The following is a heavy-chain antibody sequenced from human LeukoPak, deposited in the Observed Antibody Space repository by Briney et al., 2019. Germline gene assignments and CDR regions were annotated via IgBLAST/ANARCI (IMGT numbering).Heavy chain of an antibody. J-gene: IGHJ5*02. D-gene: IGHD4-17*01. CDR3: ARDLGYGALDP. Sequence: GGSLRLSCAASGFTFSSYAMSWVRQAPGKGLEWVALINPDGSQTNYVDSVKGRFTISRDNAENSLYLQMNSLRAEDTAVYYCARDLGYGALDPWGQGTLVTVSS. CDR1: GFTFSSYA. CDR2: INPDGSQT. V-gene: IGHV3-7*01.